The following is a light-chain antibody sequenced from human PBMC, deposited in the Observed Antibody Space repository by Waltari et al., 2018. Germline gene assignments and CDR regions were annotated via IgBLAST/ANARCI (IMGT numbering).Light chain of an antibody. CDR2: DAN. Sequence: EIRLTQSFATLSLSPGERATLTCRASQSVSGYLARYQQRPGQAPRLLIYDANHRATGIPARFSGSGSGTYFTLTISSLEPEDFVVYYCQHRISWPYTFGQGTKLQI. V-gene: IGKV3-11*01. CDR1: QSVSGY. CDR3: QHRISWPYT. J-gene: IGKJ2*01.